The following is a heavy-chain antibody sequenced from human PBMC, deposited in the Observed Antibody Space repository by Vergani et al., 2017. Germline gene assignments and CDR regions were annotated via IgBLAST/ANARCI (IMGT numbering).Heavy chain of an antibody. CDR2: IIPILGIA. CDR3: ARDRYDFWSGSEYDD. V-gene: IGHV1-69*02. CDR1: GGIFSSYT. D-gene: IGHD3-3*01. J-gene: IGHJ4*02. Sequence: QVQLVQSGAEVKKPGSSVKVSCKASGGIFSSYTISWVRQAPGQGLEWMGRIIPILGIANYAQKFQGRVTITADKSTSTAYMELSSLRSEDTAVYYCARDRYDFWSGSEYDDWGQGTLVTVSS.